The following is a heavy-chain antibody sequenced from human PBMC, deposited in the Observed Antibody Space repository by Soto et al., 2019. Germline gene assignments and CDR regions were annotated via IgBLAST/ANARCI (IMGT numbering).Heavy chain of an antibody. J-gene: IGHJ6*03. D-gene: IGHD6-19*01. Sequence: QDQLVQSGAEVKKPGASVTVSCKASGYSFTNYGVTWVRQAPGQGLEWMGWISAFNGNTHYAQSLQGRVTMTTDASTSTAYMELRSLRSDDTAVYYCARDRGVAPPVAGNTHYYYYMDVWGKGTTVTVSS. CDR2: ISAFNGNT. CDR1: GYSFTNYG. CDR3: ARDRGVAPPVAGNTHYYYYMDV. V-gene: IGHV1-18*01.